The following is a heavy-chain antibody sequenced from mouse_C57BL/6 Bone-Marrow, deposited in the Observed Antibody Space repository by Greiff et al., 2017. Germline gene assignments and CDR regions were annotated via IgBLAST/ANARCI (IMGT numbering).Heavy chain of an antibody. J-gene: IGHJ1*03. CDR2: IYPGSGNT. CDR1: GYTFTDYY. Sequence: VQGVESGAELVRPGASVKLSCKASGYTFTDYYINWVKQRPGQGLEWIARIYPGSGNTYYNEKFKGKATLTAEKSSSTAYMQLSSLTSEDSAVYFCARCGYGSSYDWYFDVWGTGTTVTVSS. CDR3: ARCGYGSSYDWYFDV. V-gene: IGHV1-76*01. D-gene: IGHD1-1*01.